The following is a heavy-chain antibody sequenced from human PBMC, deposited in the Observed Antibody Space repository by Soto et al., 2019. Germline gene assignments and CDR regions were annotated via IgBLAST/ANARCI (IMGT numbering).Heavy chain of an antibody. CDR3: GRGRSGQIVVFY. V-gene: IGHV1-2*02. J-gene: IGHJ4*02. Sequence: ASVKVSCKTSGYTLTGHYIHWVRQAPQQGPEWMGEIGPESGATRYAQKFRGRVTMTMDTSITTVYTELKNLSPDDTAVYYCGRGRSGQIVVFYWGQGTPVTVSS. D-gene: IGHD1-26*01. CDR1: GYTLTGHY. CDR2: IGPESGAT.